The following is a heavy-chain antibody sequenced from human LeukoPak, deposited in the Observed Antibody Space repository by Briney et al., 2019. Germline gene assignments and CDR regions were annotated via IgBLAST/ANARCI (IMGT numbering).Heavy chain of an antibody. CDR1: GFVFRNAY. D-gene: IGHD3-9*01. V-gene: IGHV3-15*01. CDR3: TSTHYDISTGYYHPPDY. Sequence: PGGSLRLSCAGSGFVFRNAYMGWVRQAPGKALEGVGHINTKIDGGTTDYAAPVKGRFTISRDHSKNTVFLQLSESKSEDTALYFCTSTHYDISTGYYHPPDYWGQRTLVTVSS. CDR2: INTKIDGGTT. J-gene: IGHJ4*02.